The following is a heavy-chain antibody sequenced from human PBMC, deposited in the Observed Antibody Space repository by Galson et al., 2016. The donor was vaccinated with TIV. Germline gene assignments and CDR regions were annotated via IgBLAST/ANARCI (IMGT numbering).Heavy chain of an antibody. D-gene: IGHD2-21*02. Sequence: SVKVSCKASGYPVTTYYMHWVRQGPGQGLEWMGIINPSGGGTTYAQHFQGRLTMTRDTSTSTVYMELSSLRSEDTAVYYCARTQSCGGDCYCFDYWGQGALVTVSS. V-gene: IGHV1-46*01. CDR3: ARTQSCGGDCYCFDY. CDR1: GYPVTTYY. CDR2: INPSGGGT. J-gene: IGHJ4*02.